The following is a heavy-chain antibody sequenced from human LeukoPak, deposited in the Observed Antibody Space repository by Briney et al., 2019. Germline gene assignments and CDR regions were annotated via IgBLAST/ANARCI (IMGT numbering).Heavy chain of an antibody. Sequence: SETLSLTCTVSGGSIRSYYWSWLRQPAGKGLDWIGRIYTSGSTNYNPSLKSRVTMSVDTSKNQFSLKLSSVTAADTAVYYCARDSGSYYAHAFDIWGQGTMVTVSS. CDR2: IYTSGST. V-gene: IGHV4-4*07. CDR3: ARDSGSYYAHAFDI. CDR1: GGSIRSYY. J-gene: IGHJ3*02. D-gene: IGHD1-26*01.